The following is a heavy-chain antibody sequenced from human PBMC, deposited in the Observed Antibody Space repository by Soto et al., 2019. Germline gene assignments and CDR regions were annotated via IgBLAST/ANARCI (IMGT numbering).Heavy chain of an antibody. CDR2: ISASGGLK. CDR3: AREVGAPSGWLDP. Sequence: EVQLSESGGDLRQPGGSLRLSCAASGFPFTNYAMPWVRQTPGKGLEWVSGISASGGLKYYADSVRGRFTVSRDNSKNILYLQMDNLRDEDTALYYCAREVGAPSGWLDPWGQGTQVTVSS. V-gene: IGHV3-23*01. D-gene: IGHD1-26*01. J-gene: IGHJ5*02. CDR1: GFPFTNYA.